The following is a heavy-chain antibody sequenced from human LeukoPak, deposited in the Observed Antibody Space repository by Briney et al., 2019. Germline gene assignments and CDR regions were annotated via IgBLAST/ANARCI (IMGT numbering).Heavy chain of an antibody. D-gene: IGHD3-3*01. V-gene: IGHV3-21*01. CDR2: ISSSSSYI. CDR1: GFTFSSYS. J-gene: IGHJ6*03. CDR3: AREHTYYDFWSGYYYYYYYMDV. Sequence: GGSLRLSCAASGFTFSSYSMNWVRQAPGKELEWVSSISSSSSYIYYADSVKGRFTISRDNAKNSLYLQMNSLRAEDTAVYYCAREHTYYDFWSGYYYYYYYMDVWGKGTTVTVSS.